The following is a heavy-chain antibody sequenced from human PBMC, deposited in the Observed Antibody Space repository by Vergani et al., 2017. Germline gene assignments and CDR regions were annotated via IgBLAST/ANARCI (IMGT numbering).Heavy chain of an antibody. CDR1: GFTFSSYA. CDR3: AKARGITIFGVVIIEPDY. Sequence: EVQLLESGGGLVQPGGSLRLSCAASGFTFSSYAMSWVRQAPGKGLEWVSAISGSGGSTYYADSVKGRFTISRDNSKNTLYLQMNSLRAEDTAVYYCAKARGITIFGVVIIEPDYWGQGTLVTVSS. D-gene: IGHD3-3*01. J-gene: IGHJ4*02. CDR2: ISGSGGST. V-gene: IGHV3-23*01.